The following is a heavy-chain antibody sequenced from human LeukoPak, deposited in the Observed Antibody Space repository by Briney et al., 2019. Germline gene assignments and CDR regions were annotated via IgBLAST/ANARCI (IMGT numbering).Heavy chain of an antibody. CDR3: AKDPYGQQWLVR. V-gene: IGHV3-23*01. D-gene: IGHD6-19*01. J-gene: IGHJ4*02. Sequence: KTGGSLRLSCAASGFTFSSYAMSWVRQAPGKGLEWVSAISGSGGSTYYADSVKGRFTISRDNSKNTLYLQMSSLRAEDTAVYYCAKDPYGQQWLVRWGQGTLVTVSS. CDR1: GFTFSSYA. CDR2: ISGSGGST.